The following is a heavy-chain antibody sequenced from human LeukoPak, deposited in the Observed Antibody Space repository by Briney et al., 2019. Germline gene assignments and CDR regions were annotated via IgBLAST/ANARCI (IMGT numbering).Heavy chain of an antibody. V-gene: IGHV4-38-2*02. Sequence: PSETLSLTCNVSGGSISGYHWSWIRQPPGKGLEWIGSFYHSGSTYYNPSLKSRVTISVDTSENQFSLRLNSVTAADTAVYYCARSCDSSGYYLFDLWGRGTLVTVSS. CDR3: ARSCDSSGYYLFDL. CDR2: FYHSGST. J-gene: IGHJ2*01. D-gene: IGHD3-22*01. CDR1: GGSISGYH.